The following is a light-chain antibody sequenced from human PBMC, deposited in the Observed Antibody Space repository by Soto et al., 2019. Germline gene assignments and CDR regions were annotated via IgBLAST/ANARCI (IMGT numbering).Light chain of an antibody. CDR2: GNS. CDR3: QSYDSSLSVV. Sequence: QSLLTQPPSVSGAPGQRVTISYTGSSSNIGAGYDVHWYQQLPGTAPKLLIYGNSNRPSGVPDRFSGSKSGTSASLAITGLQAEDEADYYCQSYDSSLSVVFGGGTQLTVL. CDR1: SSNIGAGYD. J-gene: IGLJ2*01. V-gene: IGLV1-40*01.